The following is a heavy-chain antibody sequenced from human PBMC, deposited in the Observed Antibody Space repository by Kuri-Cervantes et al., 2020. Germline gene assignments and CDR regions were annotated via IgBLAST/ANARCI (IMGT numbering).Heavy chain of an antibody. Sequence: ESLKISCTVAGGSISSYYRSWIRQPAGKGLEWIGRIYTSGSTNYNPSLKSRVTISVDKSKNQFSLKLSSVTAADTAVYYCARSAVTGAFDYWGQGTLVTVSS. D-gene: IGHD2-21*02. CDR3: ARSAVTGAFDY. V-gene: IGHV4-4*07. CDR1: GGSISSYY. CDR2: IYTSGST. J-gene: IGHJ4*02.